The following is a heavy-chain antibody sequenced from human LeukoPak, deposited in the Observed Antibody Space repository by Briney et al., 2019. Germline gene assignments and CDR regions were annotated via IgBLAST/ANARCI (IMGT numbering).Heavy chain of an antibody. CDR2: ISAYNGNT. Sequence: ASVKVSCKASGYTFTGYYMHWVRQAPGQGLEWMGWISAYNGNTNYAQKLQGRVTMTTGTSTSTAYMELRSLRSDDTAVYYCARTEAGDNYYYMGVWGKGTTVTVSS. D-gene: IGHD7-27*01. V-gene: IGHV1-18*04. CDR1: GYTFTGYY. J-gene: IGHJ6*03. CDR3: ARTEAGDNYYYMGV.